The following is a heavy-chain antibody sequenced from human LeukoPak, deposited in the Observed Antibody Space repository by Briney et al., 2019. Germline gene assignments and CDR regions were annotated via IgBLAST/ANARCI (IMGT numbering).Heavy chain of an antibody. J-gene: IGHJ5*02. CDR1: GYIFTSYW. CDR2: IYPGDSDT. CDR3: ARMGRLAYSSSSARVGNWFDP. D-gene: IGHD6-6*01. V-gene: IGHV5-51*01. Sequence: GESLQISCQGSGYIFTSYWIGWVRPLPGKGLEWMGIIYPGDSDTRYSPSFQGQVTISADKSISTAYLQWSSLKASDTAMYYCARMGRLAYSSSSARVGNWFDPWGQGTLVTVSS.